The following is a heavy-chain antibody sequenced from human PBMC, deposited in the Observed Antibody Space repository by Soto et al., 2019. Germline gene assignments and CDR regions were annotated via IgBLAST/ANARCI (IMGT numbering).Heavy chain of an antibody. Sequence: GESLKISCKGSGYSFTSYWISWARQMPGKGLEWMGRIDPSDSYTNYSPSFQGHVTISADKSISTAYLQWSSLKASDTAMYYCARLGVVVPAARPFSYYYYYGMDVWGQGTTVTVSS. CDR2: IDPSDSYT. CDR3: ARLGVVVPAARPFSYYYYYGMDV. J-gene: IGHJ6*02. D-gene: IGHD2-2*01. CDR1: GYSFTSYW. V-gene: IGHV5-10-1*01.